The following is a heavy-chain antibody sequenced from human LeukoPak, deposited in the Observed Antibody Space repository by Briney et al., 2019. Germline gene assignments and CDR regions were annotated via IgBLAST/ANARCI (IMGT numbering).Heavy chain of an antibody. Sequence: SGGSLRLSCAVSGFTFSSYSMNWVRQAPGKGLGWVSSISSSSSYIYYADSVKGRITISRDNAKNTLYLQMKSLRAEETAVYYYARSMPFYYDSSGSFGYWGQGTLVTVSS. J-gene: IGHJ4*02. CDR1: GFTFSSYS. D-gene: IGHD3-22*01. CDR3: ARSMPFYYDSSGSFGY. CDR2: ISSSSSYI. V-gene: IGHV3-21*01.